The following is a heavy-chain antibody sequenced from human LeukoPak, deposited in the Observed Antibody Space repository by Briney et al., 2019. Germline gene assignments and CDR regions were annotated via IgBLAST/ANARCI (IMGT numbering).Heavy chain of an antibody. CDR1: GFTFSDYY. D-gene: IGHD5-18*01. CDR3: ARDLLPGGYQHPGWFDP. CDR2: ISSSGSTI. J-gene: IGHJ5*02. Sequence: PGGSLRLSCAASGFTFSDYYMSWIRQAPGKGLEWVSYISSSGSTIYYADSVKGRFTISRDNAKNSLYLQMNSLRAEDTAVYYCARDLLPGGYQHPGWFDPWGQGTLVTVSS. V-gene: IGHV3-11*01.